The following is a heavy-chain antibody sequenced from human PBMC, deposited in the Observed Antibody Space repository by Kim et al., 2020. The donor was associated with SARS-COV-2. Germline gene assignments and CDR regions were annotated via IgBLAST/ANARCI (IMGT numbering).Heavy chain of an antibody. CDR3: AVMREVVRQ. Sequence: GGSLRLSCAASGFTISRYGMHWVRQAPGKGPEWVAVISFDGSNENYGDSVKGRFTISRDNSKNMLFLQMNSLRVEDTAVYYCAVMREVVRQWGQG. J-gene: IGHJ4*02. D-gene: IGHD2-15*01. V-gene: IGHV3-30*12. CDR1: GFTISRYG. CDR2: ISFDGSNE.